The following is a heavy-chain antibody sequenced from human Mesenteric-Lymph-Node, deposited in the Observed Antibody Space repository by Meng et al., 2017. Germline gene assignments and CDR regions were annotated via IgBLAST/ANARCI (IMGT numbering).Heavy chain of an antibody. Sequence: SETLSLTCTVSGGSISSGGYYWSWIRQHPGKGLEWIGYIYYSGSTYYNPSLKSRVTISVDTSKNQFSLKLSSVTAADTAVYYCVRAGVAVAGIFDYWGQGTLVTVSS. CDR3: VRAGVAVAGIFDY. V-gene: IGHV4-31*03. J-gene: IGHJ4*02. CDR2: IYYSGST. CDR1: GGSISSGGYY. D-gene: IGHD6-19*01.